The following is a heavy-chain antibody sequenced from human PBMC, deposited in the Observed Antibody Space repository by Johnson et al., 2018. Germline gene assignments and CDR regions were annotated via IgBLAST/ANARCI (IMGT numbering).Heavy chain of an antibody. CDR2: IYSGGST. CDR1: GFTVSSNY. J-gene: IGHJ5*02. CDR3: ARFYCSSTSCYQDNWFDP. V-gene: IGHV3-53*01. Sequence: EVQLVESGGGLIQPGGSXRLSCAASGFTVSSNYMTWVRQAPGKGLEWVSVIYSGGSTYYADSVKGRFTISRDNSKNTLYLQMNSLRAEDTAVYYCARFYCSSTSCYQDNWFDPWGQGTLVTVSS. D-gene: IGHD2-2*01.